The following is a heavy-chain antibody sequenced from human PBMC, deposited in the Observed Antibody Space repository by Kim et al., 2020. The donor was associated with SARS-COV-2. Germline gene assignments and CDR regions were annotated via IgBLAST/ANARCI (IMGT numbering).Heavy chain of an antibody. CDR3: ARAPKYSREYGMDV. D-gene: IGHD6-6*01. J-gene: IGHJ6*02. CDR1: GFTVSSNY. Sequence: GGSLRLSCAASGFTVSSNYMSWVRQAPGKGLEWVSVIYSGGSTYYADSVKGRFTISRDNSKNTLYLQMNSLRAEDTAVYYCARAPKYSREYGMDVWGQGTTVTVSS. CDR2: IYSGGST. V-gene: IGHV3-53*01.